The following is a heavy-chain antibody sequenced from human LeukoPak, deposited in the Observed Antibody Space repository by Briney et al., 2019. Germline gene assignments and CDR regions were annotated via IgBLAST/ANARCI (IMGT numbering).Heavy chain of an antibody. CDR2: MSSRSGII. CDR3: AGGLLEAQGWLQWLGTVYSMDV. V-gene: IGHV3-11*01. D-gene: IGHD6-19*01. CDR1: GFNFSDHY. Sequence: GGSLRLSCVASGFNFSDHYMNWIRQSPGKGLEWISYMSSRSGIIYYAGSVKGRFTISRDNARNSLYLQMNSLRVDDTAVYYCAGGLLEAQGWLQWLGTVYSMDVWGQGTPVTVSS. J-gene: IGHJ6*02.